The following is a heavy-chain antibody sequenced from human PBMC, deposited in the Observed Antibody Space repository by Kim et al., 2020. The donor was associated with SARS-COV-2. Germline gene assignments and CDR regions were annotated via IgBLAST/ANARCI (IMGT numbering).Heavy chain of an antibody. CDR3: ARDLSRLPSSGMDV. D-gene: IGHD2-21*02. J-gene: IGHJ6*02. CDR1: GFTFSSYG. CDR2: IWYDGSNK. Sequence: GGSLRLSCAASGFTFSSYGMHWVRQAPGKGLEWVAVIWYDGSNKYYADSVKGRFTISRDNSKNTLYLQMNSLRAEDTAVYYCARDLSRLPSSGMDVWGQGTTVTVSS. V-gene: IGHV3-33*01.